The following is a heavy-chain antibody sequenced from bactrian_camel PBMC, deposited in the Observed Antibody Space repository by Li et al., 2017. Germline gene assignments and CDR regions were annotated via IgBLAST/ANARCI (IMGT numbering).Heavy chain of an antibody. D-gene: IGHD3*01. V-gene: IGHV3S59*01. CDR1: GFADNNYP. CDR2: IRASGAPR. J-gene: IGHJ6*01. Sequence: VQLVESGGGPVQAGGSLRLSCAFSGFADNNYPMAWFRQAPGKEREEVAVIRASGAPRYLVDSVKGRFTISRDNAKNTLDLQMDHLEPEDTGMYYCAADLASAAYCFSSGRIAWGQGTQVTVS. CDR3: AADLASAAYCFSSGRIA.